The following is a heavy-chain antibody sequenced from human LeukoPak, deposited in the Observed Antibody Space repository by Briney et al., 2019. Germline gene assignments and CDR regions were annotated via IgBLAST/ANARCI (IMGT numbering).Heavy chain of an antibody. D-gene: IGHD2-15*01. CDR1: SGSISSYY. Sequence: PSETLSLTCTVSSGSISSYYWSWLRQPAGKGLEWIGRIYTSGSTNYNPSLKSRVTMSVDTSKNQFSLKLSSVTAADTAVHYCARLTPFAVDVWGKGTTVTVSS. V-gene: IGHV4-4*07. CDR3: ARLTPFAVDV. CDR2: IYTSGST. J-gene: IGHJ6*04.